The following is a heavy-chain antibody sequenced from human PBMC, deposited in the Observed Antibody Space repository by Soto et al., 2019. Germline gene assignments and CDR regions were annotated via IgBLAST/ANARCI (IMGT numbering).Heavy chain of an antibody. D-gene: IGHD3-10*01. CDR2: IFYSGST. CDR3: ARGSVYFGSGSLDY. V-gene: IGHV4-59*01. J-gene: IGHJ4*02. CDR1: GGSISSYD. Sequence: SETLSLTCTVSGGSISSYDWSWIRQPPGKGLEWIGYIFYSGSTNYNPSLKSRVTISVDTSKNQFSLKLSSVTAADTAVYYCARGSVYFGSGSLDYWGQGTRVTVSS.